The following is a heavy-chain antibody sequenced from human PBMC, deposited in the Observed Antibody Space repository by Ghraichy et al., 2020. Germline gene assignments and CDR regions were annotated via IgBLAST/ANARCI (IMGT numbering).Heavy chain of an antibody. CDR3: ASSGLDY. J-gene: IGHJ4*02. CDR2: IKQDGSEK. D-gene: IGHD6-19*01. V-gene: IGHV3-7*03. CDR1: GFTFSSYW. Sequence: GGSLRLSCAASGFTFSSYWISWVRQAPGKGLEWVANIKQDGSEKYYVDSVKGRFTISRDNAKNSLYLQMNSLRAEDTAVYYCASSGLDYWGQGTLVTVSS.